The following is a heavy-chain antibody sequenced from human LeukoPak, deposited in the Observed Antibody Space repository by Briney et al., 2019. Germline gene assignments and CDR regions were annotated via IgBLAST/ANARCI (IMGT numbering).Heavy chain of an antibody. CDR3: VRDVLRFLQWSQPGP. CDR2: ISAENGNT. CDR1: GYTFTSYG. V-gene: IGHV1-18*01. J-gene: IGHJ5*02. Sequence: GASVKVSCKASGYTFTSYGINWVRQAPGQGLEWRGSISAENGNTKYAQKFQGRVTMSTDTSTTTAYLEVRSLTSDDTAVYYCVRDVLRFLQWSQPGPWGQGTLVTVSS. D-gene: IGHD3-3*01.